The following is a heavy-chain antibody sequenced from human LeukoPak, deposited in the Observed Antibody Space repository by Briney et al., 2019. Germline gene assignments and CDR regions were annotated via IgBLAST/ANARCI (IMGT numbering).Heavy chain of an antibody. CDR3: ARVHGSGSYYFDY. CDR2: IYYSGST. CDR1: GGSISSGGYY. D-gene: IGHD3-10*01. Sequence: SQTLSLTCTVSGGSISSGGYYWSWIRQHPGKGLEWIGYIYYSGSTYYNPFLKSRVTISVDTSKNQFSLKLSSVTAADTAVYYCARVHGSGSYYFDYWVQGTLVTVSS. V-gene: IGHV4-31*03. J-gene: IGHJ4*02.